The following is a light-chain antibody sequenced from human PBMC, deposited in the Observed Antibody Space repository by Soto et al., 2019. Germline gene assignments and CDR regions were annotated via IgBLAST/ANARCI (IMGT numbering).Light chain of an antibody. J-gene: IGKJ2*01. Sequence: EIVLTQSPGTLSLSPGERATLSCRASQSVSGSYLAWYQQKPGQAPRLLIYGASSRATGIPARFSGSGSGTDFTLTISSLEPEDFAVYYCQQRSNWPQVTFGQGTKLEIK. CDR3: QQRSNWPQVT. CDR1: QSVSGSY. V-gene: IGKV3D-20*02. CDR2: GAS.